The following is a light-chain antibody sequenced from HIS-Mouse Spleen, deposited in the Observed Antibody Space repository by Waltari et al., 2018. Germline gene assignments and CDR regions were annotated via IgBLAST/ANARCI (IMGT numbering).Light chain of an antibody. J-gene: IGLJ3*02. V-gene: IGLV1-47*01. CDR1: SSNIGRTY. CDR2: RNN. CDR3: AAWDDSLSGPV. Sequence: QSVLTQPPSASGTPGQRVPISCSGSSSNIGRTYVYWYQQLPGTAPKLLIYRNNQRPSGVPDRFSGSKSGTSASLAISGLRSEDEADYYCAAWDDSLSGPVFGGGTKLTVL.